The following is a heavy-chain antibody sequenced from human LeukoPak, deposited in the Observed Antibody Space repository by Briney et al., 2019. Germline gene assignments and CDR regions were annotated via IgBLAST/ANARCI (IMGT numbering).Heavy chain of an antibody. D-gene: IGHD3-22*01. CDR1: GYTFTSYY. J-gene: IGHJ4*02. CDR3: ATWGYYDSSGYPFDY. V-gene: IGHV1-46*01. CDR2: INPSGGGT. Sequence: GASVKVSCKASGYTFTSYYMHWVRQAPGQGLEWMRIINPSGGGTSYAQEFQGRVTMTRDTSTSTVYMELSSLRSEDTAVYYCATWGYYDSSGYPFDYWGQGTLVTVSS.